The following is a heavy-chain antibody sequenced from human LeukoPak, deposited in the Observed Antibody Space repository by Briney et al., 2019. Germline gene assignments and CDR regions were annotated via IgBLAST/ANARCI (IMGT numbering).Heavy chain of an antibody. J-gene: IGHJ4*02. CDR2: INPNSGGT. D-gene: IGHD3-10*01. V-gene: IGHV1-2*02. CDR1: GYTFTGYY. Sequence: ASVKVSCKASGYTFTGYYMHWVRQAPGQGLEWMGWINPNSGGTNYAQKFQGRVTMTRDTSISTAYMELSRLRSDDTAVYYCARIPIPYYYGSGSPLSLIDYWGQGTLVTVSS. CDR3: ARIPIPYYYGSGSPLSLIDY.